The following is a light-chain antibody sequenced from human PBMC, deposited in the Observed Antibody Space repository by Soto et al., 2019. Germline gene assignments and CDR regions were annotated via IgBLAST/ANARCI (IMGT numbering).Light chain of an antibody. CDR1: QGIRND. V-gene: IGKV1-17*01. CDR2: AAS. CDR3: LQHNTYPRT. J-gene: IGKJ1*01. Sequence: DIQMTQSPSSLSASVGDRVTITCRASQGIRNDLAWYQQKPRKAPKRLIYAASSLQSGVPSRFSGSGSGTDFTLTISSLQPEAFATYYCLQHNTYPRTFGQGTKVEIK.